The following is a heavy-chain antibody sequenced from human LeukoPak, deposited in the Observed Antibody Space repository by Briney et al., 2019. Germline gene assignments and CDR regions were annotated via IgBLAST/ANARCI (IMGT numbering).Heavy chain of an antibody. J-gene: IGHJ4*02. V-gene: IGHV1-69*13. CDR3: ARGIPDYYDSSGYYNLDY. CDR2: IIPIFGTA. CDR1: GGTFSSYA. D-gene: IGHD3-22*01. Sequence: GTSVKVSCKASGGTFSSYAISWVRQAPGQGLEWMGGIIPIFGTANYAQKFQGRVTITADESTSTAYMELSSLRSEDTAVYYCARGIPDYYDSSGYYNLDYWGQGTLVTVSS.